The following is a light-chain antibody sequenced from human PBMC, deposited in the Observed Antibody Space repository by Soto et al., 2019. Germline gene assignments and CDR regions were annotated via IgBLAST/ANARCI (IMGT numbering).Light chain of an antibody. Sequence: IQLTQSPSSLSASIGDRVSITCRASQDIKTYVAWYQQKPGKAPKLPIYGAFTLPRGVPSRFNGSGSETDFTLTSNRLQPEDFAAYYCQQLNNYPPFSFGPGTTVDLE. CDR2: GAF. CDR3: QQLNNYPPFS. CDR1: QDIKTY. V-gene: IGKV1-9*01. J-gene: IGKJ3*01.